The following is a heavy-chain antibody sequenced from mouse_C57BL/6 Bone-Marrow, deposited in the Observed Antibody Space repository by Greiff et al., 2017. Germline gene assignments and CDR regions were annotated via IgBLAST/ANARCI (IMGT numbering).Heavy chain of an antibody. CDR1: GYTFTDYE. Sequence: QVQLQQSGAELVRPGASVTLSCKASGYTFTDYEMHWVKQTPVHGLEWIGAIDPETGGTAYNQKFKGKAILTADKSSSTAYMELRSLTSEDSAVYYCTRGSSTIVTHYYAMDYWGQGTSVTVSS. J-gene: IGHJ4*01. V-gene: IGHV1-15*01. CDR2: IDPETGGT. CDR3: TRGSSTIVTHYYAMDY. D-gene: IGHD2-5*01.